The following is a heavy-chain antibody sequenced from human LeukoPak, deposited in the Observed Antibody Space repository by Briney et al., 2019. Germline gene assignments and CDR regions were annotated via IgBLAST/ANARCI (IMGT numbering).Heavy chain of an antibody. V-gene: IGHV4-34*01. CDR3: AXGXSSXWYGVKVPFDY. D-gene: IGHD6-13*01. CDR2: INHSGST. J-gene: IGHJ4*02. CDR1: GGSFSGYY. Sequence: SETLSLTCAVYGGSFSGYYWSWIRQPPGKGLEWIGEINHSGSTNYNPSLKSRVTISVDTSKNQFSLKLSSVTAADTAVYYCAXGXSSXWYGVKVPFDYWGQGTLVTVSS.